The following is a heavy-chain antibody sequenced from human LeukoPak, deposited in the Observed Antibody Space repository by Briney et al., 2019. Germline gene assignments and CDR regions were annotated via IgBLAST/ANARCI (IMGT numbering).Heavy chain of an antibody. J-gene: IGHJ4*02. CDR3: ARVRNYYDSSGYSHYFDY. Sequence: APVKVSCKASGYTFTSYGISWVRQAPGQGLEWMGWISAYNGNTNYAQKLQGRVTMTTDASTSTAYMELRSLRSDDTAVYYCARVRNYYDSSGYSHYFDYWGQGTLVTVSS. CDR1: GYTFTSYG. D-gene: IGHD3-22*01. CDR2: ISAYNGNT. V-gene: IGHV1-18*01.